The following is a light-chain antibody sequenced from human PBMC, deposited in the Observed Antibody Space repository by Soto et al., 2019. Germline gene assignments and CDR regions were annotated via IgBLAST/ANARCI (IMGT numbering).Light chain of an antibody. CDR3: QAWDSSTLGV. CDR2: QDS. J-gene: IGLJ1*01. Sequence: SYELTQPPSVSVYPGQTASITCSGDKLGDKYACWYQQKPGQSPVLVIYQDSKRPSGIPERFSGSNSGNTATLTISGTQAMDEADYYCQAWDSSTLGVFGTGTKVTVL. V-gene: IGLV3-1*01. CDR1: KLGDKY.